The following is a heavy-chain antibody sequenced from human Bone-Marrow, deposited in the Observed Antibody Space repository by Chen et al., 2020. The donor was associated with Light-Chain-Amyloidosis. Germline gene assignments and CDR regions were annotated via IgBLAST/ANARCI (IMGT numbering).Heavy chain of an antibody. V-gene: IGHV4-39*02. Sequence: QLQLQESGPGLVKPSETLSPTCPVPDGPINSGDYYWGWLRQSPGKGLEWIGSIYYSGAAFYNPSLRSRVTISLDTSKNLLSLRLTSVTAADTAVYYCSIRIAVPGANEETWGQGTLVTVSS. CDR1: DGPINSGDYY. J-gene: IGHJ5*02. CDR2: IYYSGAA. CDR3: SIRIAVPGANEET. D-gene: IGHD6-19*01.